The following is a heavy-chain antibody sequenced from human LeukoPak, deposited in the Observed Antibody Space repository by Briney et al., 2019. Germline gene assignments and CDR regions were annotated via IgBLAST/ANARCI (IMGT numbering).Heavy chain of an antibody. Sequence: ASVKVSCKASGYTFTSYYMHWVRQAPGHGLEWMGIINPSGGSTRYAPKFQGRVTMTRDTSTSTVYMELSSLRFEDTAVYYCASPLVGARDYWGQGTLVTVSS. CDR2: INPSGGST. J-gene: IGHJ4*02. CDR3: ASPLVGARDY. D-gene: IGHD1-26*01. V-gene: IGHV1-46*01. CDR1: GYTFTSYY.